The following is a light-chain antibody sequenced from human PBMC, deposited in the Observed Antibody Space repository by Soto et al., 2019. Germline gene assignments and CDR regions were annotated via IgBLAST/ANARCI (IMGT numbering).Light chain of an antibody. V-gene: IGLV2-14*01. CDR2: EVS. J-gene: IGLJ1*01. CDR3: SSYTTTSTYV. CDR1: SSDVGGYNY. Sequence: QSVRTQSASVSGSPGQSITISCNGTSSDVGGYNYVSWYQQHPGKAPKLMIYEVSNRPSGVSYRFSGSKSGNTASLTISGLQAEDEADYYCSSYTTTSTYVFGTGTKVTVL.